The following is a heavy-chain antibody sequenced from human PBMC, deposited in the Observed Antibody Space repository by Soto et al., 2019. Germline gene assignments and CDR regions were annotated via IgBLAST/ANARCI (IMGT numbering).Heavy chain of an antibody. D-gene: IGHD2-21*01. J-gene: IGHJ4*02. CDR1: GFTFSSYW. V-gene: IGHV3-7*04. CDR2: IKQDGSEK. Sequence: EVQVVESGGGLVQPGGSLRLSCAASGFTFSSYWMSWVRQAPGKGLEWVANIKQDGSEKYYVDSVKGRFTISRDNAKNSLYMQMNSLRAEDTAVYYFARRDCYNSLYFDYWGQGTLVTVSS. CDR3: ARRDCYNSLYFDY.